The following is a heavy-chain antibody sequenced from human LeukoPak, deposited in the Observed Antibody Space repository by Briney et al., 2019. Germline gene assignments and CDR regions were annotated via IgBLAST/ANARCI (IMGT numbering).Heavy chain of an antibody. V-gene: IGHV3-30*02. CDR1: GFTFSSYG. CDR3: ARPPTYNTYDSEFYYYYMDV. CDR2: IRYDGSNK. D-gene: IGHD5-12*01. Sequence: GGSLRLSCAASGFTFSSYGMHWVRQAPGKGLEWVAFIRYDGSNKYYADSVKGRFTISRDNSKNTLYLQMNSLRAEDTAVYYCARPPTYNTYDSEFYYYYMDVWGKGTTVTVSS. J-gene: IGHJ6*03.